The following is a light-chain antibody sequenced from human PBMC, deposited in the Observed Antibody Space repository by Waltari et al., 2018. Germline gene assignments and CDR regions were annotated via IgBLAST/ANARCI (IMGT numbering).Light chain of an antibody. V-gene: IGLV2-14*03. Sequence: QSSLTQPASVSGSPGQSITISCTGNTRDIGGYTFFSWYQQHPGKAPKLMIYDLNKRPSGVSNRFSASKSGKTASLTISGLQAEDEANYYCSSYTTSSTLVFGGGTKVTVL. CDR3: SSYTTSSTLV. CDR1: TRDIGGYTF. J-gene: IGLJ2*01. CDR2: DLN.